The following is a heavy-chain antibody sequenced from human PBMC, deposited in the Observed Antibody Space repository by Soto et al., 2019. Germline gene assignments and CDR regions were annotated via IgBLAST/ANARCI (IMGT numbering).Heavy chain of an antibody. CDR2: IIPILGIA. D-gene: IGHD2-2*01. J-gene: IGHJ6*03. CDR3: ARAPCGSSTSCSPHYYYYMDV. V-gene: IGHV1-69*02. CDR1: GGTFSSYT. Sequence: QVQLVQSGAEVKKPGSSVKVSCKASGGTFSSYTISWVRQAPGQGLEWMGRIIPILGIANYAQKFQGRVTITADKSTSTAYMELSSLRSEDTAVYYCARAPCGSSTSCSPHYYYYMDVWGKGTTVTVSS.